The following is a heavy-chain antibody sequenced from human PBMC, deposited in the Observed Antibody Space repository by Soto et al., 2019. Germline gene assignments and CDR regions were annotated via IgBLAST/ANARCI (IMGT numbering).Heavy chain of an antibody. V-gene: IGHV3-64*01. CDR2: ISNNGGST. Sequence: GGSLRLSCAASGFTFSGYAMHWVRQAPGKGLEYVSAISNNGGSTYYANSVKGRFTISRDNSKNTLFLQMGSLRTEDMAVYYCARVGTETEFDYWGQGTLVTVSS. D-gene: IGHD1-7*01. J-gene: IGHJ4*02. CDR3: ARVGTETEFDY. CDR1: GFTFSGYA.